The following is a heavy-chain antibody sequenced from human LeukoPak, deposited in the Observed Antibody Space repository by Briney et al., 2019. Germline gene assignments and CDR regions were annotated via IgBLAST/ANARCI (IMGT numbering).Heavy chain of an antibody. J-gene: IGHJ4*02. V-gene: IGHV3-66*01. D-gene: IGHD5-12*01. CDR1: GFTFRSHW. CDR2: ICSGGST. CDR3: ARGPSGYPNT. Sequence: GGSLRLSCAASGFTFRSHWMSWVRQAPGKGLEWVSLICSGGSTYYADAVKGGFTISRGNSKNTLYIQMNSLRAEDTAVYYCARGPSGYPNTGGKGTLVTVSS.